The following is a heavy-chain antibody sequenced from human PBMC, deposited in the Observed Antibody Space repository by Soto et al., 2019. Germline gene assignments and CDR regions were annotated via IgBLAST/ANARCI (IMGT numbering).Heavy chain of an antibody. CDR2: IYYSGST. Sequence: PSETLSLTCTVSGGSISSYYCSWIRQPPGKGLEWIGYIYYSGSTNYNPSLKSRVTISVDTSKNQFSLKLSSVTAADTAVYYCARVGITMVRGVRYYFDYWGQGTLVTVSS. CDR3: ARVGITMVRGVRYYFDY. V-gene: IGHV4-59*01. D-gene: IGHD3-10*01. J-gene: IGHJ4*02. CDR1: GGSISSYY.